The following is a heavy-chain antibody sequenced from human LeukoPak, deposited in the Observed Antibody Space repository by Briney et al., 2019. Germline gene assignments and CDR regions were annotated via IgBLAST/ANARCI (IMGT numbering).Heavy chain of an antibody. J-gene: IGHJ4*02. Sequence: SETLSLTCTVSGGSISSSGYYWGWIRQPPGKGLEWIGSIYYSGSTYYNPSLKSRVTISVDTSKNQFSLKLSSVTAADTAVYYCARAAGLIDYWGQGTLVTVSS. CDR3: ARAAGLIDY. V-gene: IGHV4-39*07. CDR1: GGSISSSGYY. CDR2: IYYSGST. D-gene: IGHD6-19*01.